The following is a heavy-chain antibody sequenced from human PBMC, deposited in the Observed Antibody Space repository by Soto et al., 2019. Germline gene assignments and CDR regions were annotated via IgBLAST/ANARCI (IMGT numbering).Heavy chain of an antibody. D-gene: IGHD2-2*01. CDR3: AKDLRQLVYCSSTSCYEYFQH. CDR2: ISGSGGST. V-gene: IGHV3-23*01. CDR1: GFTFSSYA. J-gene: IGHJ1*01. Sequence: GGSLRLSCAASGFTFSSYAMSWVRQAPGKGLEWVSAISGSGGSTYYADSVKGRFTISRDNSKNTLYLQMNSLRAEDTDVYYCAKDLRQLVYCSSTSCYEYFQHWGQGTLVTVSS.